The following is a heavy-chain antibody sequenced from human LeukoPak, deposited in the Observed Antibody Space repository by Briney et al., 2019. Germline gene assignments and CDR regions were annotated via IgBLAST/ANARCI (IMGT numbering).Heavy chain of an antibody. CDR1: GGSISNFY. Sequence: PSETLFLTCTVPGGSISNFYWTWIRQTPPKVLKRIGHISYSGSTNYNPSLKSRVTISVDTSNNQFSLKLSSVTAADTAVYYCARAPFYGTNSRGAFDIWGQGTMVTVSS. CDR2: ISYSGST. V-gene: IGHV4-59*01. J-gene: IGHJ3*02. CDR3: ARAPFYGTNSRGAFDI. D-gene: IGHD4-23*01.